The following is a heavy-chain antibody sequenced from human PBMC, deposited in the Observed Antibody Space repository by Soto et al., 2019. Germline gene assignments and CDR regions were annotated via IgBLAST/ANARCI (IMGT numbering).Heavy chain of an antibody. Sequence: TSETLSLTCTVSGGSASGGSYYWSWIRQPPGKGLEWIGYIYYSGSTNYNPSLNSRVTISVDTSKNQFSLKLNSVTAADTAVYYCARANLGYCTSTTCYTNYYYGMDAWGPGTTVTVSS. CDR1: GGSASGGSYY. D-gene: IGHD2-2*02. J-gene: IGHJ6*02. CDR2: IYYSGST. V-gene: IGHV4-61*01. CDR3: ARANLGYCTSTTCYTNYYYGMDA.